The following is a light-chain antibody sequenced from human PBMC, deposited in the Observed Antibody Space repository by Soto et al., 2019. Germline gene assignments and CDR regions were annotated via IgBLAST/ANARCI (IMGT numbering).Light chain of an antibody. Sequence: DIQMTQSPSSLSASVGDRVTITCRTSQSISNYLNWYQQKPGKAPKLLIYAASSLQSGVPIRFSGSGSGREFTLTVSSLQPEDFATYYCQQSYSSPYTFGQGTKLEIK. V-gene: IGKV1-39*01. J-gene: IGKJ2*01. CDR2: AAS. CDR1: QSISNY. CDR3: QQSYSSPYT.